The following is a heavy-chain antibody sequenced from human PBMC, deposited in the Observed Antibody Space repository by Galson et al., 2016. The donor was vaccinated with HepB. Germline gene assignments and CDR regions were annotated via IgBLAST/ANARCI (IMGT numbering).Heavy chain of an antibody. CDR1: GFRFRNYA. CDR3: AKFSSDWHYFDY. V-gene: IGHV3-33*06. J-gene: IGHJ4*02. Sequence: SLRLSCAASGFRFRNYAMHWVRQAPGKGLEWVAVIWSDRSGKSYADSVKGRFTISRDNSKNTLSLQMKSLRREDKAVYYCAKFSSDWHYFDYWGQGILVTVAS. D-gene: IGHD6-19*01. CDR2: IWSDRSGK.